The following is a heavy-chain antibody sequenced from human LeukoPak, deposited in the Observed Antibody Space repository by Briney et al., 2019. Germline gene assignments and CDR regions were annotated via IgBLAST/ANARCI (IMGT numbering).Heavy chain of an antibody. CDR1: GFTFSSYG. V-gene: IGHV3-33*01. J-gene: IGHJ4*02. CDR3: ARDQYQLTMGSLDY. Sequence: GRSLRLSCAASGFTFSSYGMHWVRQAPGKGLEWVAVIWYDGSNKYYAGSVKGRFTISRDNSKNTLYLQMNSLRAEDTAVYYCARDQYQLTMGSLDYWGQGTLVTVSS. CDR2: IWYDGSNK. D-gene: IGHD2-2*01.